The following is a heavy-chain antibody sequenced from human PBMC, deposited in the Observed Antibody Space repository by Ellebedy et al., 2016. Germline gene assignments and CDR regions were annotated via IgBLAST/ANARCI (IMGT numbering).Heavy chain of an antibody. CDR2: IYHSGST. D-gene: IGHD3-3*01. CDR1: GGSISSSNW. Sequence: SETLSLXXAVSGGSISSSNWWSWVRQPPGKGLEWIGEIYHSGSTNYNPSLKSRVTISVDKSKNQFSLKLSSVTAADTAVYYCARVWSGYYSSQDAFDIWGQGTMVTVSS. J-gene: IGHJ3*02. CDR3: ARVWSGYYSSQDAFDI. V-gene: IGHV4-4*02.